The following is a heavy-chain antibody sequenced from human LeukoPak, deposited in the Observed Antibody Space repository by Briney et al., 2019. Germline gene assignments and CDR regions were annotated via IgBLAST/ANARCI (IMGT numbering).Heavy chain of an antibody. CDR2: INPNSGGT. J-gene: IGHJ4*02. D-gene: IGHD5-18*01. CDR3: ARGPPSGYSYGYSGY. V-gene: IGHV1-2*04. CDR1: GYTFTSYG. Sequence: ASVKVSCKASGYTFTSYGISWVRQAPGQGLEWMGWINPNSGGTNYAQKFQGWVTMTRDTSISTAYMELSRLRSDDTAVYYCARGPPSGYSYGYSGYWGQGTLVTVSS.